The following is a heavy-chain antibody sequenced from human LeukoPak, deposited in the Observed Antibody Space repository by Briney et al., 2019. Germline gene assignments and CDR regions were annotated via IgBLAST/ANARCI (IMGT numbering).Heavy chain of an antibody. V-gene: IGHV4-59*01. J-gene: IGHJ4*02. CDR1: GGSISSYY. Sequence: SETLSLTCTVSGGSISSYYWSWIRQPPGKGLEWIGYIYYSGSTNYNPSLKSRVTLSVDTSKNQFSLKLNSVTAADSAVYYCARLREYSYVDYRGQGTLVTVSS. CDR3: ARLREYSYVDY. D-gene: IGHD5-18*01. CDR2: IYYSGST.